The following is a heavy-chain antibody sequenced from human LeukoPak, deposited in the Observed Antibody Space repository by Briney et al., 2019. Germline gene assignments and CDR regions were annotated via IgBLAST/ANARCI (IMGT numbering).Heavy chain of an antibody. Sequence: SETLSLTCTVSGGSISSSSYYWGWIRQPPGKGLEWIGNIYYTGSTYYNPSLKSRVTISVDTSKTHFSLNLSPVTAADTAVHYCARGSYISTTWYYFNYWGQGTLVTVSS. J-gene: IGHJ4*02. V-gene: IGHV4-39*02. CDR1: GGSISSSSYY. CDR3: ARGSYISTTWYYFNY. CDR2: IYYTGST. D-gene: IGHD1-26*01.